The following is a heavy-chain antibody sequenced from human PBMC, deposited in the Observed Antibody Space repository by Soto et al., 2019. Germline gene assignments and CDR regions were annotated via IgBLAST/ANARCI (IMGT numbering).Heavy chain of an antibody. CDR3: VRDGTKTLWDWFDP. CDR2: IYATGTT. Sequence: SETLSLTCTVSGASISGFYWSWIRKSAGKGLEWIGRIYATGTTDYNPSLKSRVMMSVDTSKKQFSLKLRSVTAAETVVYYCVRDGTKTLWDWFDPWGQGISVTVSS. J-gene: IGHJ5*02. D-gene: IGHD1-1*01. V-gene: IGHV4-4*07. CDR1: GASISGFY.